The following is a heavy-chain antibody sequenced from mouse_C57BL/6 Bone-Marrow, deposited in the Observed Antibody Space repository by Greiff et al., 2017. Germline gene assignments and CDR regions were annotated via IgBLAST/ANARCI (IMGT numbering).Heavy chain of an antibody. CDR1: GFTFNTYS. J-gene: IGHJ3*01. CDR3: VRDSDWEEAWFAY. V-gene: IGHV10-3*01. D-gene: IGHD4-1*01. Sequence: EVQLVESGGGLVQPKGSLKLSCAASGFTFNTYSMHWVRQAPGKGLEWVALIRIKSSNYATYYADSVKDRFTISRDDSQSMLYLQMNNLETEDTAIYYCVRDSDWEEAWFAYWGQGPLVTVSA. CDR2: IRIKSSNYAT.